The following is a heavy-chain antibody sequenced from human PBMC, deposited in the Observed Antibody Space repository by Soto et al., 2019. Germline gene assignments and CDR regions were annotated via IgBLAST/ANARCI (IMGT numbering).Heavy chain of an antibody. J-gene: IGHJ3*02. CDR3: ARPVSGGVAHAFDI. D-gene: IGHD3-16*01. CDR2: INDSGST. V-gene: IGHV4-34*01. CDR1: GGSFSGYY. Sequence: PSETLSLTCAVYGGSFSGYYWTWLRQPPGKGLEWIGEINDSGSTNYNPSLKSRVTISVDTSRNQFSLRLNSVTAADTAVFYCARPVSGGVAHAFDIWGQGTMVTVSS.